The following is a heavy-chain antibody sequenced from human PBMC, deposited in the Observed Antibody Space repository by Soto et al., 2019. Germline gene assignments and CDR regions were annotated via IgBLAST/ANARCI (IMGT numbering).Heavy chain of an antibody. CDR2: ISGSGGST. CDR3: AKVLKDCTNGVCYSYYYYGMDV. D-gene: IGHD2-8*01. V-gene: IGHV3-23*01. J-gene: IGHJ6*02. Sequence: PGGSLRLSCAASGFTFSSYAMSWVRQAPGKGLEWVSAISGSGGSTYYADSVKGRFTISRDNSKNTLYLQMNSLRAEDTAVYYCAKVLKDCTNGVCYSYYYYGMDVWGQGTTVTVSS. CDR1: GFTFSSYA.